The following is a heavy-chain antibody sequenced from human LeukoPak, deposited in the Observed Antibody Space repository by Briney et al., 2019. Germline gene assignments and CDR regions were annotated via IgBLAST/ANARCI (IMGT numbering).Heavy chain of an antibody. J-gene: IGHJ4*02. CDR2: IIPIFGTA. Sequence: SVKVSCKASGGTFSSYAISWVRQAPGQGLEWMGGIIPIFGTANYAQKFQGRVTITADESTSTAYMELSSLRSEDTAVYYCARVLLCGSGWVTYFDYWGQGTLVTVSS. D-gene: IGHD6-19*01. CDR1: GGTFSSYA. CDR3: ARVLLCGSGWVTYFDY. V-gene: IGHV1-69*13.